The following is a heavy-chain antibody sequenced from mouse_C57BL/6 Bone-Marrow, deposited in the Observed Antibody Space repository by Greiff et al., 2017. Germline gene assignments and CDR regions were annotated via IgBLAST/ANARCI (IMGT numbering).Heavy chain of an antibody. D-gene: IGHD2-2*01. CDR2: IYPGSGST. Sequence: QVQLQQPGAELVKPGASVKMSCKASGYTFTSYWITWVKQRPGQGLEWIGDIYPGSGSTNYNEKFKSKATLTVDTSSSPAYMQLSSLTSEDSAVYYCARGGDYGYDEDAMDYWGQGTSVTVSS. V-gene: IGHV1-55*01. CDR3: ARGGDYGYDEDAMDY. J-gene: IGHJ4*01. CDR1: GYTFTSYW.